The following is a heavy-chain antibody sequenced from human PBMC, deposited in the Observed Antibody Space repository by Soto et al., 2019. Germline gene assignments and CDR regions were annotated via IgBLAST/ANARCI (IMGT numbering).Heavy chain of an antibody. CDR2: IHHSGTT. V-gene: IGHV4-30-4*01. J-gene: IGHJ4*01. CDR3: ARDLLVFDTSGFHF. D-gene: IGHD3-9*01. CDR1: GDPIGSGDFY. Sequence: QVLLQESGPGLVKASQTLSLDCTVSGDPIGSGDFYWTWIRQTPERGLEWIGNIHHSGTTSYNPSLGNRISISMDTSRDVFSLSLTSVGVADAAVYFCARDLLVFDTSGFHFWGRGILVSV.